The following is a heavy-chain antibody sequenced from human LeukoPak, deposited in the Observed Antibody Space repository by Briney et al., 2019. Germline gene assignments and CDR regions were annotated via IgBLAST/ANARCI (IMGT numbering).Heavy chain of an antibody. CDR1: GFTFSDYY. D-gene: IGHD2-15*01. Sequence: PGGSLRLSCAGSGFTFSDYYMSWIRQAPGKGLEWVSYISSSGSSIDYADSVKGRFTISRNNAKNSLYLQMNSLRAEDTAVYYCARVGPYCSGGSCYRLDYWGQGTLVTVSS. CDR3: ARVGPYCSGGSCYRLDY. J-gene: IGHJ4*02. V-gene: IGHV3-11*01. CDR2: ISSSGSSI.